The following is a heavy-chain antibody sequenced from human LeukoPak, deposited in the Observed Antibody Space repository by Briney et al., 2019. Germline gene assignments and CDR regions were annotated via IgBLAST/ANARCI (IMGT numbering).Heavy chain of an antibody. D-gene: IGHD3-22*01. CDR1: GFTFSDYA. V-gene: IGHV3-30*03. J-gene: IGHJ4*02. CDR2: ISYDGSNE. Sequence: GGSLRLSCAASGFTFSDYAMHWVRQAPGKGLEWVALISYDGSNEYYADSVKGRFTISRDNSKNTLYLQMNSLRAEDTAVYYCARDEQGITMIVVAPLWGQGTLVTVSS. CDR3: ARDEQGITMIVVAPL.